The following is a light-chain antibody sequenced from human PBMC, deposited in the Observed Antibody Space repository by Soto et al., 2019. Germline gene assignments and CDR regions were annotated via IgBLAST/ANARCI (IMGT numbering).Light chain of an antibody. CDR3: QQYGSSPPYT. CDR2: GAS. J-gene: IGKJ2*01. CDR1: QSVSSSY. Sequence: EIVLTQSPGTLSLSPGERATLSCRASQSVSSSYLACYQQKPGQAPRLLIYGASCRATGIPDRFSGSGSGTDFTLTISRLEPEDFAVYYCQQYGSSPPYTFGQGTKLEIK. V-gene: IGKV3-20*01.